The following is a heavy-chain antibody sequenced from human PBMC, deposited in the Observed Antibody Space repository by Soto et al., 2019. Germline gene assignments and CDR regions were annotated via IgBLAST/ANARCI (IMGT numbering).Heavy chain of an antibody. Sequence: SEPLSLTCTVSGGSISGGGYYWSWIRQHPGKGLEWIGYIYYSGSTYYNPSLKSRVTISVDTSKNQFSLKLSSVTAADTAVYYCARDYGGYSYVHFDYWGQGTLVTVSS. CDR2: IYYSGST. D-gene: IGHD5-18*01. CDR3: ARDYGGYSYVHFDY. J-gene: IGHJ4*02. CDR1: GGSISGGGYY. V-gene: IGHV4-31*03.